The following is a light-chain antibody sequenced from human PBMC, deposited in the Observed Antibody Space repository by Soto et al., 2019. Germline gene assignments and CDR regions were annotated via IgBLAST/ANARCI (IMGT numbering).Light chain of an antibody. CDR3: SSYTSSSTLVV. J-gene: IGLJ1*01. V-gene: IGLV2-14*01. Sequence: QSVLTQPASVSGSPGQSITLSCTGTSSDVGGYNYVSWYQQHPGKAPKLMIYKVSNRPSGVYNRFSGSKSGNTASLTISGLHAEDEADYCCSSYTSSSTLVVFGPGTKLNVL. CDR2: KVS. CDR1: SSDVGGYNY.